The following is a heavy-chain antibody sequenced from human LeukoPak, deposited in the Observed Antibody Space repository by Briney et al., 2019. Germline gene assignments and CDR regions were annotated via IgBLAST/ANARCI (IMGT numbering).Heavy chain of an antibody. J-gene: IGHJ3*02. D-gene: IGHD2-8*01. V-gene: IGHV3-23*01. CDR3: ARADYIVLIGHDAFDI. CDR2: ISGSGGST. Sequence: GGSLRLSCAASGFTFSSYGMSWVRQAPGKGLEWVSAISGSGGSTYYADSVKGRFTISRDNAKNSLYLQMNSLRAEDTAVYYCARADYIVLIGHDAFDIWGQGTMVTVSS. CDR1: GFTFSSYG.